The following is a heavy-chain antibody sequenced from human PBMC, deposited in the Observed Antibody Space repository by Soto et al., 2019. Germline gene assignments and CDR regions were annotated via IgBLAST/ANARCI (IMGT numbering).Heavy chain of an antibody. CDR1: GFTFSSYE. Sequence: EVQQVESGGGLVRPGGSLRLSCAASGFTFSSYEMNWVRQAPGKGLEWVSYISSSGGTIFYADSVRGRFSISRDNAKNSLYLQMNSLRAEDTAVYYCARGDGALDYWGQGTLVTVSS. J-gene: IGHJ4*02. CDR2: ISSSGGTI. D-gene: IGHD4-17*01. V-gene: IGHV3-48*03. CDR3: ARGDGALDY.